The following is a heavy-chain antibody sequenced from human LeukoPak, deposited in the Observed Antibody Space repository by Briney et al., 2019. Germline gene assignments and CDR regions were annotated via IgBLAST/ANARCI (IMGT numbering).Heavy chain of an antibody. D-gene: IGHD2-15*01. CDR1: GGSISSYY. J-gene: IGHJ3*02. V-gene: IGHV4-59*08. CDR3: ARVTIGYCSGGSCNHAFDI. CDR2: IYYSGST. Sequence: SETLSLTCTVSGGSISSYYWSWIRQPPGKGLEWIGYIYYSGSTNYNPSLKSRVTISVDTSKNQFSLKLSSVTAADTAVCYCARVTIGYCSGGSCNHAFDIWGQGTMVTVSS.